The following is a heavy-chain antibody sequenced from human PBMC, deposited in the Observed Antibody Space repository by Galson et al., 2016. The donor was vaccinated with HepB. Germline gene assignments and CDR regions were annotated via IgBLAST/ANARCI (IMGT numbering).Heavy chain of an antibody. CDR1: GGSVSSGSYY. CDR2: IYYSGST. D-gene: IGHD1-20*01. J-gene: IGHJ6*02. CDR3: ARDNWNDAYYQYYGLDV. Sequence: SETLSLTCTVSGGSVSSGSYYWSWIRQPPGKGMEWVGCIYYSGSTNYNASLKSRATISVDTSKNQFSLKLSSVAAADSAVYYCARDNWNDAYYQYYGLDVWGQGTTVTVSS. V-gene: IGHV4-61*01.